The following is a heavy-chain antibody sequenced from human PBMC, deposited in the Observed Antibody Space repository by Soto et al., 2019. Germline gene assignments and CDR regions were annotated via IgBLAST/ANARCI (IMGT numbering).Heavy chain of an antibody. D-gene: IGHD5-12*01. CDR2: IYYKSRWYN. Sequence: TCAISGDTVSTNTAAWNWIRQSPSRGLEWLGRIYYKSRWYNDYSESLKSRIAIIPDTSRNQFSLQLNSVIPEDTAVYYCARDWGYDPDPTYYYGMDVWGQGTKVTVSS. CDR1: GDTVSTNTAA. CDR3: ARDWGYDPDPTYYYGMDV. V-gene: IGHV6-1*01. J-gene: IGHJ6*02.